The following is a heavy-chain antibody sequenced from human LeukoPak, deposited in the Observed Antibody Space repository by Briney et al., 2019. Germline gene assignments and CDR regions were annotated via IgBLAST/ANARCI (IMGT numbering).Heavy chain of an antibody. CDR2: ISGSGGST. CDR3: AKSDSSVFPDYFHY. Sequence: GGSLRLSCAASGFTFSSYAMSWVRQAPGKGLEWVSAISGSGGSTYYADSVKGRFTISRDNSKNTLHLHMNSLRAVDTAVYYCAKSDSSVFPDYFHYWGQGTLVTVSS. V-gene: IGHV3-23*01. CDR1: GFTFSSYA. D-gene: IGHD6-19*01. J-gene: IGHJ4*02.